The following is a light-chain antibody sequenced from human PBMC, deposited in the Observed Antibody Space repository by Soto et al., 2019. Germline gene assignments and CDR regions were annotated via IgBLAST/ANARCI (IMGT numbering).Light chain of an antibody. CDR3: LQFGSTPST. V-gene: IGKV3-20*01. CDR1: QSVRNNY. J-gene: IGKJ5*01. Sequence: EIVLTQSPGTLSLSPGERATLSCWASQSVRNNYLSWFQQKPGQAPRLLIYSASIRATGSTDRFSGSGSGTDFTLTVSRLEPEDFGVYYCLQFGSTPSTFGQGARLEIE. CDR2: SAS.